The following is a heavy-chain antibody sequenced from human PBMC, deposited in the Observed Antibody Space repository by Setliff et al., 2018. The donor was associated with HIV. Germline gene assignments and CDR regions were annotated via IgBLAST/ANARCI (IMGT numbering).Heavy chain of an antibody. J-gene: IGHJ6*03. CDR2: ISASTVNT. D-gene: IGHD3-10*01. CDR3: ARVPVSSYYYYMDV. V-gene: IGHV1-18*01. Sequence: ASVKVSCKASGYTFINYHITWVRQAPGQGLEWVGPISASTVNTNYTQGRVTMTTDISTSTAYMELRSLRSADTAVYYCARVPVSSYYYYMDVWGKGTTVTVSS. CDR1: GYTFINYH.